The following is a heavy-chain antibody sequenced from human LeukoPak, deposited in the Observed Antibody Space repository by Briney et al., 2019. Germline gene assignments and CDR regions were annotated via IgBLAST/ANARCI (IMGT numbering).Heavy chain of an antibody. CDR1: GYTFTSYD. Sequence: GASVKVSCKASGYTFTSYDINWVRQATGQGLEWMGWISAYNGNTNYAQKLQGRVTMTTDTSTSTAYMELRSLRSDDTAVYYCARDRYSYGYGRADYWGQGTLVTVSS. CDR2: ISAYNGNT. CDR3: ARDRYSYGYGRADY. V-gene: IGHV1-18*01. J-gene: IGHJ4*02. D-gene: IGHD5-18*01.